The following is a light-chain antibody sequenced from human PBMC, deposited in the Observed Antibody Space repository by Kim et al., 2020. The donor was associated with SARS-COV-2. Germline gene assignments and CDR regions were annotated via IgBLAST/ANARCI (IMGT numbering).Light chain of an antibody. CDR3: QHYARWPLT. J-gene: IGKJ4*02. CDR2: DAS. V-gene: IGKV3-15*01. Sequence: SVSPGEGATLSCRASQTVSAYLAWYQQKPGQAPRLLIYDASTRATGVPARFSGSGSGTEFTLSISSLQSEDFAVYYCQHYARWPLTFGGGTKVEI. CDR1: QTVSAY.